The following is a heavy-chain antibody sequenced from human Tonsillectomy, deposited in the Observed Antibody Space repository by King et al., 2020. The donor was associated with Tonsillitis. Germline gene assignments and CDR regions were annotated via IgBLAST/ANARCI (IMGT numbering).Heavy chain of an antibody. Sequence: MQLQESGPGLVKPSETLSLTCAVSGYSISSGYYWGWIRQPPGKGLEWIGSIYHSGSTYYNPSLKSRVTISVDTSKNQFSLKLSSVTAADTAVYYWARGQWLGYFQHWGQGTLVTVSS. CDR3: ARGQWLGYFQH. J-gene: IGHJ1*01. CDR1: GYSISSGYY. CDR2: IYHSGST. D-gene: IGHD6-19*01. V-gene: IGHV4-38-2*01.